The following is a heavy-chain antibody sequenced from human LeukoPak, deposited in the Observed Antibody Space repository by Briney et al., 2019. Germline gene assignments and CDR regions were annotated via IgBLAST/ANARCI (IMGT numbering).Heavy chain of an antibody. CDR1: GYNFTNYW. Sequence: GESLKISCKGSGYNFTNYWIGWVRQMPGKGLEWMGIIYPGDSDARYSPSFQGQVTISADKSINTAYLQRSSLKASDTAIYYCARGGSHFEYWGQGTLVTVSS. CDR3: ARGGSHFEY. CDR2: IYPGDSDA. J-gene: IGHJ4*02. D-gene: IGHD3-16*01. V-gene: IGHV5-51*01.